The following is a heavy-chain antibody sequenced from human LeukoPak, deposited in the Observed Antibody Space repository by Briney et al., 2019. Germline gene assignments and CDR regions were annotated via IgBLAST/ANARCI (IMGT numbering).Heavy chain of an antibody. CDR3: AREFSLGESESYYFDY. CDR2: IYSGGST. V-gene: IGHV3-66*02. D-gene: IGHD3-10*01. CDR1: GFTVSSNY. J-gene: IGHJ4*02. Sequence: GGSLRLSCAASGFTVSSNYMSWVRQAPGKGLEWVSVIYSGGSTYYADSVKGRFTISRDNSKNTLYLQMNSLRAEDTAVYYCAREFSLGESESYYFDYWGQGTLVTVSS.